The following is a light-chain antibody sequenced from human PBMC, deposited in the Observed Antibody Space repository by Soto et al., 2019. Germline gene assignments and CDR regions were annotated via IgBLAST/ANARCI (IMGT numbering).Light chain of an antibody. V-gene: IGLV2-14*03. J-gene: IGLJ1*01. CDR3: LSHTTSRTYV. Sequence: QSALTQPASVSGSPGQSITISCSGTSSDIGAYDYVSWYQQHPGKPPKLMIYNVNNRPSGVSYRFSGSKSANTASLTISGLQTEDEADYYCLSHTTSRTYVFGPGTQLTVL. CDR2: NVN. CDR1: SSDIGAYDY.